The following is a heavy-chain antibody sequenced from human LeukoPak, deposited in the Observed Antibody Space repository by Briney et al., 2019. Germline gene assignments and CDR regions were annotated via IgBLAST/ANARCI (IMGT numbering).Heavy chain of an antibody. CDR3: AKDFSLRATYYYYMDV. Sequence: DSVKGRFTIFRDDSKNTLSLQMNSLKPEATAVYYCAKDFSLRATYYYYMDVWGKGTTVTVSS. J-gene: IGHJ6*03. D-gene: IGHD1-26*01. V-gene: IGHV3-30*02.